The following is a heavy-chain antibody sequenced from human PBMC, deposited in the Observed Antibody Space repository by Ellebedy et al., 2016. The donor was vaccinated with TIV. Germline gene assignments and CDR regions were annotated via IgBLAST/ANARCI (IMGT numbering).Heavy chain of an antibody. D-gene: IGHD3-22*01. CDR2: INPSGGFT. CDR3: ARETTEYYYDSSGYCFFDF. V-gene: IGHV1-46*04. CDR1: GYTFTTYY. Sequence: AASVKVSCKASGYTFTTYYMHWVRQAPGQGLEWVGVINPSGGFTTYAQNWPGEVTMTRDTSASTFYMELSSLTSEGTAVYYCARETTEYYYDSSGYCFFDFWGQGTLVTVSS. J-gene: IGHJ4*02.